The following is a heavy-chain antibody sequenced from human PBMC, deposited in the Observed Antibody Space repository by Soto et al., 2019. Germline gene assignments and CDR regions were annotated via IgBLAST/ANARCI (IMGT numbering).Heavy chain of an antibody. J-gene: IGHJ4*02. CDR3: ARGPQLAAGPRVDY. D-gene: IGHD6-13*01. CDR1: GFTVSSNY. Sequence: GGSLRLSCAASGFTVSSNYMSWVRQAPGKGLEWVSVIYSGGSTYYADSVKGRFTISRDNSKNTLYLQMNSLRAEDTAVYYCARGPQLAAGPRVDYWGQGTLVTVSS. CDR2: IYSGGST. V-gene: IGHV3-66*01.